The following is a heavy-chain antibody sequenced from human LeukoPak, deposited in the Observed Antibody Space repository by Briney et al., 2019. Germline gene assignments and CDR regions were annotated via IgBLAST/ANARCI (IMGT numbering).Heavy chain of an antibody. Sequence: GSLRLSCAASGFTFSSYEMNWVRQAPGKGLEWVSYISSSGSTIYYADSVKGRFTIPRDNAKNSLYLQMNSLRAEDTAVYYCARSPDIVVVPAAIPDAFDIWGQGTMVTVSS. CDR1: GFTFSSYE. D-gene: IGHD2-2*02. CDR2: ISSSGSTI. CDR3: ARSPDIVVVPAAIPDAFDI. V-gene: IGHV3-48*03. J-gene: IGHJ3*02.